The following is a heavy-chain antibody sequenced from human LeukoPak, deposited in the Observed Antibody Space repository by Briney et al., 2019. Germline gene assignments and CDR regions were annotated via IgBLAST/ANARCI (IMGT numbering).Heavy chain of an antibody. D-gene: IGHD1-26*01. CDR1: GGFISGYY. J-gene: IGHJ4*02. CDR3: ARDCNSRYGGRYLDY. Sequence: SSETLSLTCTVSGGFISGYYWSWIRQSPGKGLEWIGYIYYNGSTSHNPSLKSRLTISVDTSKKQFSLKLSSVTAADTAVYYCARDCNSRYGGRYLDYWGQGTLVTVSS. CDR2: IYYNGST. V-gene: IGHV4-59*01.